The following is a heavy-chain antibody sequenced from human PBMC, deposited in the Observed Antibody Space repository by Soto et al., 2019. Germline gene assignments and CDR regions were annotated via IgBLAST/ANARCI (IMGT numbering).Heavy chain of an antibody. D-gene: IGHD4-17*01. J-gene: IGHJ4*02. CDR1: GYTFTNYG. CDR3: AGPIDYGDYN. CDR2: ISVYNGHT. Sequence: QLVQSGAEVKKPGASVKVSCKTSGYTFTNYGISWVRQAPGQGLEWMGWISVYNGHTNYAQNLQGRITMTTDTYSPSTYMELRSLSSDDTAVYNCAGPIDYGDYNWGQGTLVTVSS. V-gene: IGHV1-18*01.